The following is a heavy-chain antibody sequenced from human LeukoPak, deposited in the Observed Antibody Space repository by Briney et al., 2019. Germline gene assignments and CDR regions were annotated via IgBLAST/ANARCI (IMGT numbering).Heavy chain of an antibody. J-gene: IGHJ4*02. Sequence: GASVKGSCKASGYTFTDYYVHWVRPAPGQGLEWMGWINPKRGVTNSAQKFQGRVTMTRDTSISTIYMELRSLISDDTAAYYCARGVAVTDRARFFDYWGQGTLVTVSS. CDR1: GYTFTDYY. V-gene: IGHV1-2*02. D-gene: IGHD4-11*01. CDR3: ARGVAVTDRARFFDY. CDR2: INPKRGVT.